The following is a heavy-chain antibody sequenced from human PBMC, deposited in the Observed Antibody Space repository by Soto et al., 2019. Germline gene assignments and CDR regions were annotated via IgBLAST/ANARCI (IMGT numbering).Heavy chain of an antibody. J-gene: IGHJ3*02. D-gene: IGHD6-19*01. Sequence: EVQLLESGGGLVQPGGSLRLSCAASGFTFSSYAMSWVRQAPGKGLEWVSAISGSGGSTYYADSVKGRFTISRDNSKNTLYLQMNSLRAEDTAVYYCAKGHRAVGGFSYGGGAFDIWGQGTMVTVSS. CDR2: ISGSGGST. CDR1: GFTFSSYA. CDR3: AKGHRAVGGFSYGGGAFDI. V-gene: IGHV3-23*01.